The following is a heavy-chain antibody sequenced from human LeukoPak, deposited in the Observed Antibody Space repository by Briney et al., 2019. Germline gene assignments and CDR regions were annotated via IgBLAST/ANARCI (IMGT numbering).Heavy chain of an antibody. CDR3: ARLNSIAVAGTVYY. CDR2: INWNGGST. V-gene: IGHV3-20*04. D-gene: IGHD6-19*01. J-gene: IGHJ4*02. Sequence: GGSLRLSCAASGSTFDDYGMSWVRQAPGKGLEWVSGINWNGGSTGYADSVKGRFTISRDNAKNSLYLQMNSLRAEDTALYYCARLNSIAVAGTVYYWGQGTLVTVSS. CDR1: GSTFDDYG.